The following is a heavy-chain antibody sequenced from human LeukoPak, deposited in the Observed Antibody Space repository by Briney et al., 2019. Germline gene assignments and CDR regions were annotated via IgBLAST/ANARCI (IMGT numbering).Heavy chain of an antibody. Sequence: ASVKVYCKASGYTFTSNYIHWVRQAPGQGLEWMGMIYPRDGSTSYAQKFQGRVTVTRDTSTSTAHMELSGLRSEDTAVYYCARDQEGFDYWGQGTLVTVSS. CDR1: GYTFTSNY. CDR3: ARDQEGFDY. CDR2: IYPRDGST. J-gene: IGHJ4*02. V-gene: IGHV1-46*01.